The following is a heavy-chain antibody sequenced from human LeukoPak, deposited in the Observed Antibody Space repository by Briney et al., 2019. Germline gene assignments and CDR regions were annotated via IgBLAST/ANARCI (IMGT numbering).Heavy chain of an antibody. J-gene: IGHJ6*01. Sequence: SGGSLRLSCAASGFTFSNFAMSWVRRTPGKGLEWVSGIINSGDTLYGDSVKGRFTISRDNSKNTLYLETNSLRAEDTAIYYCAKMKGHPLPKYYMDVWGQGTTVTVSS. D-gene: IGHD1-26*01. CDR1: GFTFSNFA. CDR3: AKMKGHPLPKYYMDV. CDR2: IINSGDT. V-gene: IGHV3-23*01.